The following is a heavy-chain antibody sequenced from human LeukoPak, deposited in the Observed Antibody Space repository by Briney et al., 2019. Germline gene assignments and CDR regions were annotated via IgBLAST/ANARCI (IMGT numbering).Heavy chain of an antibody. CDR1: GFTFSSYS. CDR3: ARGEYYDSASYYLFDY. J-gene: IGHJ4*02. Sequence: PGGSLRLSCVVSGFTFSSYSMNWVRQAPGKGLEWVSYITSSSSTIYSADSVRGRFTISRDNAKNSVYLQMNSLRDEDTAVYYCARGEYYDSASYYLFDYWGQGTLVTVSS. CDR2: ITSSSSTI. V-gene: IGHV3-48*02. D-gene: IGHD3-10*01.